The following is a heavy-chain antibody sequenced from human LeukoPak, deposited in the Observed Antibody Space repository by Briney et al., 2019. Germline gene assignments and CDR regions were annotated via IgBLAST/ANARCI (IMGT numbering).Heavy chain of an antibody. CDR1: GFTSSSYW. CDR2: IKQDGSEK. D-gene: IGHD3-22*01. J-gene: IGHJ4*02. V-gene: IGHV3-7*01. Sequence: GGSLRLSCAASGFTSSSYWMSWVRQAPGKGLEWVANIKQDGSEKYYVDSVKGRFTISRDNAKNSLYLQMNSLRAEDTAVYYCARTGRRGYPNDYWGQGTLVTVSS. CDR3: ARTGRRGYPNDY.